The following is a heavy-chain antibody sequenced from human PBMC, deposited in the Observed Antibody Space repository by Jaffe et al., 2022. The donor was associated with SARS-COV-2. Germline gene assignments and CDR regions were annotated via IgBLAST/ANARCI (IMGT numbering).Heavy chain of an antibody. D-gene: IGHD3-9*01. CDR2: ISAYSGSS. Sequence: QVQLVQSGAEVKKPGASVKVSCKASGYTLSSYGINWVRQAPGQGLEWMGWISAYSGSSNYAQNLQGRVTMTTDTSTSTAYMELRSLRSDDTALYYCARDHYDVLTGYSSDYFDYWGQGTLVTVSS. CDR1: GYTLSSYG. V-gene: IGHV1-18*01. CDR3: ARDHYDVLTGYSSDYFDY. J-gene: IGHJ4*02.